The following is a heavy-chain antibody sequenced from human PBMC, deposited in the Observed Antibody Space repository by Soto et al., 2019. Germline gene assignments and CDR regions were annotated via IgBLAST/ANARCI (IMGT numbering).Heavy chain of an antibody. CDR3: ERDRITAMEAYYFDY. Sequence: PGGSLRLSCAASGFTFSSYSMNWVRQAPGKGLEWVSSISSSSSYIYYADSVKGRFTISRDNAKNSLYLQMNSLRAEDTAVYYCERDRITAMEAYYFDYWGQGTLVTVSS. D-gene: IGHD5-18*01. CDR2: ISSSSSYI. CDR1: GFTFSSYS. J-gene: IGHJ4*02. V-gene: IGHV3-21*01.